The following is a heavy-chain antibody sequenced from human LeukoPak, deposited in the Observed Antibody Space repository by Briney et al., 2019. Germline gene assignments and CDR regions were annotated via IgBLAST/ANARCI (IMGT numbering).Heavy chain of an antibody. CDR3: ASSPISSHGGAFDI. V-gene: IGHV4-59*08. Sequence: SETLSLTCAVYGGSFSGYYWSWLRQPPGKGLEWIGYIYYSGSTNYNPSLKSRVTISVDTSKNQFSLKLSSVTAADTAVYYCASSPISSHGGAFDIWGQGTMVTVSS. D-gene: IGHD3-3*01. J-gene: IGHJ3*02. CDR2: IYYSGST. CDR1: GGSFSGYY.